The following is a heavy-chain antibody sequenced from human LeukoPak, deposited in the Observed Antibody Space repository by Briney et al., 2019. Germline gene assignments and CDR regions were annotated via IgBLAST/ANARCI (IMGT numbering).Heavy chain of an antibody. Sequence: HPGGSLRPSCAASGFTFSSYSMNWVRQAPGKGLEWVSYISSSSSTIYYADSVKGRFTISRDNAKNSLYLQMNSLRAEDTAVYYCARDWAVAGPLGDDYWGQGTLVTVSS. CDR2: ISSSSSTI. V-gene: IGHV3-48*01. CDR3: ARDWAVAGPLGDDY. CDR1: GFTFSSYS. J-gene: IGHJ4*02. D-gene: IGHD6-19*01.